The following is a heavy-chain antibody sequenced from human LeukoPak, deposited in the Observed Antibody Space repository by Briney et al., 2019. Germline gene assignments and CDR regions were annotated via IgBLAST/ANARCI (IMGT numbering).Heavy chain of an antibody. CDR1: GFILSNYG. CDR3: AREWGYGDPFGFFDY. Sequence: SLRLSCAASGFILSNYGMHWVRQAPGKGLEWVAVIWYDENNKYYTDSVKGRFTIPRDNSKNTLYLQMNSLRAEDTAVYYCAREWGYGDPFGFFDYWGQGTLVTVSS. V-gene: IGHV3-33*01. J-gene: IGHJ4*02. CDR2: IWYDENNK. D-gene: IGHD4-17*01.